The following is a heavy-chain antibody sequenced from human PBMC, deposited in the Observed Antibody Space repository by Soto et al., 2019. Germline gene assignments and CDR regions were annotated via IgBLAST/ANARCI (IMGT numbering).Heavy chain of an antibody. Sequence: GGSLRLSCAASGFIFSDYSINWVRQAPGKGLEWVSSISGSRGYIYYGDSVKGRFTISRDNAKNSVVLQMNNLRAEDTAVYYCASDWAAALDYWGPGTLVTVSS. CDR3: ASDWAAALDY. J-gene: IGHJ4*02. D-gene: IGHD6-13*01. CDR1: GFIFSDYS. CDR2: ISGSRGYI. V-gene: IGHV3-21*01.